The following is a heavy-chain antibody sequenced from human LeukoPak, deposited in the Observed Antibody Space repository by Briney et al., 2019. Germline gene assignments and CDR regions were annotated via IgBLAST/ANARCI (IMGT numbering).Heavy chain of an antibody. J-gene: IGHJ4*02. Sequence: GGSLRLSCAASGFTFSSYEMNWVRQGPGKRLEWVSYISSGGSTIYYADSVKGGFTISRDNAKNSLYLQMNRLRAEDTAVYYCARQRFSTMIVVVIGEFDYWGQGTLVTVSS. CDR3: ARQRFSTMIVVVIGEFDY. CDR1: GFTFSSYE. V-gene: IGHV3-48*03. D-gene: IGHD3-22*01. CDR2: ISSGGSTI.